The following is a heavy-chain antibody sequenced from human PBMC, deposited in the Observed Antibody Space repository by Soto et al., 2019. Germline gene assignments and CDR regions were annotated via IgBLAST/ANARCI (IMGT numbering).Heavy chain of an antibody. CDR1: GFPFSSYW. D-gene: IGHD3-10*01. CDR3: AGVLYAAESFDSEEAPYAMDV. V-gene: IGHV3-7*01. J-gene: IGHJ6*02. Sequence: RGSLRLSCAASGFPFSSYWMSWVRHAPGKGLDWVANIKQDGSETYYLASVKGRFTISRDNAKNSPYLQMHRLRAEXKPVYYCAGVLYAAESFDSEEAPYAMDVWGQGTMVTVCS. CDR2: IKQDGSET.